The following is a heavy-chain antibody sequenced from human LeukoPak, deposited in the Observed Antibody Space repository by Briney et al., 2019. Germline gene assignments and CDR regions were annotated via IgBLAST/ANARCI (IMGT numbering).Heavy chain of an antibody. CDR3: AREGVGGGDGFDI. J-gene: IGHJ3*02. CDR2: SGTGGDT. V-gene: IGHV3-13*01. Sequence: PGGSLRLSCVASGFIFSTYDMHWVRQATGEALEWVSVSGTGGDTYYPDSVKGRFTIPRDNGKNSLYLQMNSLRAGDTAVYYCAREGVGGGDGFDIWGQGTKVTVSS. D-gene: IGHD2-21*01. CDR1: GFIFSTYD.